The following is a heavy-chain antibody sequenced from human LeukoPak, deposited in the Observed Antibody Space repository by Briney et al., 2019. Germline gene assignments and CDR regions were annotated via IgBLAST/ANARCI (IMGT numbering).Heavy chain of an antibody. CDR3: ARDHYSYDNPIFDY. V-gene: IGHV3-21*01. CDR2: ISSSSSYI. J-gene: IGHJ4*02. Sequence: GGSLRLSCAASGFTFSSYSMNWVRQAPGKGLEWVSSISSSSSYIYYADSVKGRFTISRDNAKNSLYLQMNSLRAEDTAVYYCARDHYSYDNPIFDYWGQGTLVTVSS. D-gene: IGHD5-18*01. CDR1: GFTFSSYS.